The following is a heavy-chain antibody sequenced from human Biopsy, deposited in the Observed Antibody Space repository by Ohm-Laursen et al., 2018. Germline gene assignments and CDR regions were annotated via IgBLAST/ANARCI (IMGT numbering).Heavy chain of an antibody. V-gene: IGHV1-2*02. CDR1: GYTYPDYY. J-gene: IGHJ6*02. D-gene: IGHD3-3*01. Sequence: SVKVSCKASGYTYPDYYVHWVRQAPGQGLEWMGWIKPNNGDTDYSQRFQGRVTLAWDRSASTGHMEVSSLRSGDTALYYCATRGGDDFWSGHYSEIYYYYTLDVWGQGTTVTVSS. CDR3: ATRGGDDFWSGHYSEIYYYYTLDV. CDR2: IKPNNGDT.